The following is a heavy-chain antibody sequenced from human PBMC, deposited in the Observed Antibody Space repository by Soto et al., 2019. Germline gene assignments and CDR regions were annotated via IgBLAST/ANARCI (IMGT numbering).Heavy chain of an antibody. D-gene: IGHD3-22*01. V-gene: IGHV3-30*04. J-gene: IGHJ4*02. CDR3: ARGDSSGYYSYFDY. CDR2: ISYDGSNK. Sequence: GGSLRLSCAASGFTFSSYAMHWVRQAPGKGLEWVAVISYDGSNKYYADSVKGRFTISRDNSKNTLYLQMNSLRAEYTAVYYCARGDSSGYYSYFDYWSQGPLVAVSS. CDR1: GFTFSSYA.